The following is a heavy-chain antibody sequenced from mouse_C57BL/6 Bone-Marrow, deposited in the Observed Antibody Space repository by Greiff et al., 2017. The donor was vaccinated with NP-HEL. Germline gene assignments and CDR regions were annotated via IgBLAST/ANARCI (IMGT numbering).Heavy chain of an antibody. D-gene: IGHD2-4*01. CDR3: SREGGLRRRTYAMDY. V-gene: IGHV5-16*01. CDR2: INYDGSST. Sequence: EVHLVESEGGLVQPGSSMKLSCTASGFTFSDYSMAWVRQVPEKGLEWIANINYDGSSTYYLDSLKSRFIISRENAKNILYLQMSSLKSQDTATSYCSREGGLRRRTYAMDYWGQGTSVTVSS. J-gene: IGHJ4*01. CDR1: GFTFSDYS.